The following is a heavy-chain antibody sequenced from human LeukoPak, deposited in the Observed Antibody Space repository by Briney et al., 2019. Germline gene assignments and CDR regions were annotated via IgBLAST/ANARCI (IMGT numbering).Heavy chain of an antibody. CDR2: ISYDGSNK. D-gene: IGHD3-10*01. J-gene: IGHJ4*02. Sequence: GGSLRLSCAASGFTLSNYAVHWVRHAPGKGLEWVATISYDGSNKYYGDSVQGRFTISRDSPQNTLYLQMNSLRTEDTAVYYCARDNGSGSYYNRRYFDYWGQGTLVTVSS. CDR1: GFTLSNYA. V-gene: IGHV3-30-3*01. CDR3: ARDNGSGSYYNRRYFDY.